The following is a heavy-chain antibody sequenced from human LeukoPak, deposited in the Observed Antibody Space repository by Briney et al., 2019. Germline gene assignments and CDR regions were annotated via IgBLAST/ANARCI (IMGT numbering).Heavy chain of an antibody. J-gene: IGHJ4*02. V-gene: IGHV1-2*02. Sequence: ASVKVSCKASGYTFTGYYMHWVRQAPGQGLERMGWINPSSGGTNYAQKFQGRVTMTRDTSISTAYMELSRLRSDDTAVYYCARDLSAIKYYDFWSGYIYWGQGTLVTVSS. CDR3: ARDLSAIKYYDFWSGYIY. CDR2: INPSSGGT. D-gene: IGHD3-3*01. CDR1: GYTFTGYY.